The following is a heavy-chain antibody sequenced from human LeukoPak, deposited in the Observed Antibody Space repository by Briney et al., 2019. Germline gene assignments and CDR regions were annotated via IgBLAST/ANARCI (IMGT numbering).Heavy chain of an antibody. CDR2: INHSGST. CDR1: GGSFSGYY. D-gene: IGHD2-15*01. V-gene: IGHV4-34*01. CDR3: ARTTEGYCRGGSCYYYYYYMDV. J-gene: IGHJ6*03. Sequence: SETLSLTCAVYGGSFSGYYWSWIRQPPGKGLEWIGEINHSGSTNYNPSLKSRVTISIDTSKNQFSLKLSSVTAADTAVYYCARTTEGYCRGGSCYYYYYYMDVWGKGTTVTVSS.